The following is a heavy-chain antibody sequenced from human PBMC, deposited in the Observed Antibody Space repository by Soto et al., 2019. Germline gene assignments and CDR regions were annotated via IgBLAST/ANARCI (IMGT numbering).Heavy chain of an antibody. CDR2: INNDGSYT. J-gene: IGHJ4*02. CDR3: ERHYGTG. V-gene: IGHV3-74*01. Sequence: EVQLVESGGGLVQPGGSLRLSCAASGFTFSGYWMHWVRQAPGKGLVWVSRINNDGSYTSYADSVKGRFTTSRDNAKNTLYLQMNSLRAEDTAVYYCERHYGTGWGQGTLVTVSS. CDR1: GFTFSGYW. D-gene: IGHD4-17*01.